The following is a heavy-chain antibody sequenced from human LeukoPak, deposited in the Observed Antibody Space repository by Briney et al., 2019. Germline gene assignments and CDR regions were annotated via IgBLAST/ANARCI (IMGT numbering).Heavy chain of an antibody. CDR2: ISVYNGNT. J-gene: IGHJ4*02. CDR3: ARDKGGAYSTGWYDY. D-gene: IGHD6-19*01. V-gene: IGHV1-18*04. CDR1: GYTFTSYY. Sequence: ASVKVSCKASGYTFTSYYMNWVRQAPGQGLEWVGWISVYNGNTNYAQNLQGRVTMTTDTSTSTAYMDLRSLRSDDTAVYYCARDKGGAYSTGWYDYWGQGTLVTVSS.